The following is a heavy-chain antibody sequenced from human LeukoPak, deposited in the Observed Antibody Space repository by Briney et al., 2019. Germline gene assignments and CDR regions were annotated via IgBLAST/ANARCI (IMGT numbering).Heavy chain of an antibody. J-gene: IGHJ6*03. V-gene: IGHV1-69*06. Sequence: SVKVSCKASGGTFSSYAISWVRQAPGQGLEWMGRIIPIFGTANYAQKFQGRVTITADKSTSTTYMELSSLRSEDTAVYYCARDIGSPPFGIFGVGPYYYYMDVWGKGTTVTVSS. D-gene: IGHD3-3*01. CDR2: IIPIFGTA. CDR3: ARDIGSPPFGIFGVGPYYYYMDV. CDR1: GGTFSSYA.